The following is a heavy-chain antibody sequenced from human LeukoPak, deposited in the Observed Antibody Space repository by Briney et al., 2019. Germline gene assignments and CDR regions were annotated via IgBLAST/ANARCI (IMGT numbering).Heavy chain of an antibody. V-gene: IGHV4-30-4*08. J-gene: IGHJ5*02. Sequence: SETLSLTCTVSGGSISSGDYYWSWIRQPPGKGLEWIGYIYYNGSTYYNPSLKSRVTISVDTSKNQFSLKLSSVTAADTAVYYCARTSLGGAWFDPWGQGTLVTVSS. CDR2: IYYNGST. CDR1: GGSISSGDYY. CDR3: ARTSLGGAWFDP. D-gene: IGHD3-10*01.